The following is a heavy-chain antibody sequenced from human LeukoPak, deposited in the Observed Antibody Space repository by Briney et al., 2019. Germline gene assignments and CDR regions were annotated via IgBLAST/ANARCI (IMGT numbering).Heavy chain of an antibody. CDR2: ISSSGSTI. CDR1: EFTFSSYG. D-gene: IGHD1-26*01. V-gene: IGHV3-48*01. J-gene: IGHJ4*02. Sequence: GGSLRLSCTVSEFTFSSYGMNWVRQAPGKGLEWVSYISSSGSTIYYADSVKGRFTISRDNSKNTLYLQMNSLRAEDTAVYYCAKGLRKLIVGSTEYYFDYWGQGTLVTVSS. CDR3: AKGLRKLIVGSTEYYFDY.